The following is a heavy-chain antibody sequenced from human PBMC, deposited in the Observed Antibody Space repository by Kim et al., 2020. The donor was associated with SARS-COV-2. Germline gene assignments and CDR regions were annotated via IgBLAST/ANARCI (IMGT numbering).Heavy chain of an antibody. CDR3: AKLHEERQLPKARSLELRGCFWFDP. V-gene: IGHV3-23*01. CDR2: ISGSGGST. Sequence: GGSLRLSCAASGFTFSSYAMSWVRQAPGKGLEWVSAISGSGGSTYYADSVKGRFTISRDNSKNTLYLQMNSLRAEDTAVYYCAKLHEERQLPKARSLELRGCFWFDPWGQGTLVTVSS. CDR1: GFTFSSYA. J-gene: IGHJ5*02. D-gene: IGHD1-7*01.